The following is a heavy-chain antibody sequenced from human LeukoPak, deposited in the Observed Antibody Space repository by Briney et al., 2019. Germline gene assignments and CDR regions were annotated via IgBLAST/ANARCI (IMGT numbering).Heavy chain of an antibody. CDR1: GGTFTSYA. J-gene: IGHJ4*02. V-gene: IGHV1-69*05. D-gene: IGHD7-27*01. CDR3: ARDRNWEHQGAFDY. CDR2: IIPIFSTA. Sequence: GASVKVSCKASGGTFTSYAISWVRQAPGQGLEWMGRIIPIFSTANSAQNFHGRVTITTDESTSTAYIELSSLRSEDTAEYYCARDRNWEHQGAFDYWGQGTLVTVSS.